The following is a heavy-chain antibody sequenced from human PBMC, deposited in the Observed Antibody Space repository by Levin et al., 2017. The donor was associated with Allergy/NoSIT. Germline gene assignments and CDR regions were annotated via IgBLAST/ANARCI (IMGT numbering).Heavy chain of an antibody. CDR2: ISTSGSYI. V-gene: IGHV3-21*01. D-gene: IGHD5/OR15-5a*01. CDR1: GFTFSSYS. J-gene: IGHJ4*02. CDR3: ARGSTVSITSGFDF. Sequence: GGSLRLSCAASGFTFSSYSVNWVRQAPGKGLEWVSSISTSGSYIYYADSVKGRFTISRDNAKNSLYLQMNSLRAEDTAVYYCARGSTVSITSGFDFWGQGTLVTVSS.